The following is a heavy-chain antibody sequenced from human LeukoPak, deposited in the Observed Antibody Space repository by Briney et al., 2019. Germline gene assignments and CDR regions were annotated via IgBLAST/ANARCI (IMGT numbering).Heavy chain of an antibody. CDR3: ARDYVWGSDRYTDY. V-gene: IGHV3-7*05. CDR1: GFTFSNYW. Sequence: GGSLRLSCAASGFTFSNYWMIWVRQAPGRGLEGVANIRQNRSDKYYVDSVKGRFTISRDNANNSLYLQMNSLRAEDTAVYYCARDYVWGSDRYTDYWGQGTLVTVSS. CDR2: IRQNRSDK. J-gene: IGHJ4*02. D-gene: IGHD3-16*02.